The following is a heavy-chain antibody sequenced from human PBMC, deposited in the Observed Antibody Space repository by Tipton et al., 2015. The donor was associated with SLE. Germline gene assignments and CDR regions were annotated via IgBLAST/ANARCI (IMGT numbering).Heavy chain of an antibody. CDR1: GGSFSGYY. CDR3: ARGGAGYPAAFDP. D-gene: IGHD5-12*01. Sequence: TLSLTCAVYGGSFSGYYCSWIRQPPGKGLEWIGEINHSGSTNYDPSLKSRVTISVDTSKNQFSLKLSSVTAADTAVYYCARGGAGYPAAFDPWGRGTLVTVSS. CDR2: INHSGST. J-gene: IGHJ5*02. V-gene: IGHV4-34*01.